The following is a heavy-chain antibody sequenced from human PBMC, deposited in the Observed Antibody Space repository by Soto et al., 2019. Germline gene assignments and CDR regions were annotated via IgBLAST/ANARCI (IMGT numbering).Heavy chain of an antibody. CDR2: INPNSGGT. V-gene: IGHV1-2*04. Sequence: QVQLVQSGAEVKKPGASVKVSCKASGYTFTGYYMHWVRQAPGQGLEWMGWINPNSGGTHYAQKFQGWVTMTRDTSISTAYMELSRLRYDDTAVYYWASEGANSGRYGIDVWGQGTTVTVSS. J-gene: IGHJ6*02. CDR1: GYTFTGYY. CDR3: ASEGANSGRYGIDV. D-gene: IGHD1-26*01.